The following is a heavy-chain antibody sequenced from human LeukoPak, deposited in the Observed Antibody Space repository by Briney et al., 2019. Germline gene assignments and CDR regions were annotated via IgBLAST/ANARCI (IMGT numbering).Heavy chain of an antibody. CDR3: ARLAARVYYFDY. J-gene: IGHJ4*02. CDR2: VSSSSSYI. CDR1: GFTFSSYS. V-gene: IGHV3-21*01. D-gene: IGHD6-6*01. Sequence: GGSLRLSCAASGFTFSSYSMNWVRQAPGKGLEWVSSVSSSSSYIYYADSVKGRFTISRDNAKNSLYLQMNSLRAEDTAVYYCARLAARVYYFDYWGQGTLVTVSS.